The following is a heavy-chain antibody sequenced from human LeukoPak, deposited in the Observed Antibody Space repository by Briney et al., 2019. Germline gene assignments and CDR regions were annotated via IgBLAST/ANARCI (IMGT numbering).Heavy chain of an antibody. Sequence: SVKVSXKASGGTFSSYAISWVRQAPGQGLEWMGGIIPIFGTANYAQKFQGRVTITADESTSTAYMELSSLRSEDTAVYYCARERQVVIVGATRYFDYWGQGTLVTASS. D-gene: IGHD1-26*01. CDR1: GGTFSSYA. J-gene: IGHJ4*02. V-gene: IGHV1-69*01. CDR2: IIPIFGTA. CDR3: ARERQVVIVGATRYFDY.